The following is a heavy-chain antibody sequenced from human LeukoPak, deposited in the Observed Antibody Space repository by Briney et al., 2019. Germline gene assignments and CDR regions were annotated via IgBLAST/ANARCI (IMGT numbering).Heavy chain of an antibody. D-gene: IGHD1-26*01. J-gene: IGHJ3*02. CDR1: GFTFSSYW. CDR3: ARGGRYPADACDI. CDR2: INDDGSTT. V-gene: IGHV3-74*01. Sequence: GGSLRLSCAASGFTFSSYWMHWVRQAPGKGLVWVSLINDDGSTTFYADSVKGRCTISRDNAKSTLYVQLKILRGEDKAVYYCARGGRYPADACDIWGQGTMVTVSS.